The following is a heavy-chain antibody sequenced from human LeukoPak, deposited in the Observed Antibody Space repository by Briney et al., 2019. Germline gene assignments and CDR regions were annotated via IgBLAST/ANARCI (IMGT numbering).Heavy chain of an antibody. CDR2: INHIGST. Sequence: PSETLSLTCAVYGGSFSGYYWSWIRQPPGKGLEWFGEINHIGSTNYNPSLKSPVTISVDTSKNQFSLKLSSVTAADTAVYYCARGCPYYDFWSGYYTFWFDPWGQGTLVTVSS. D-gene: IGHD3-3*01. CDR1: GGSFSGYY. V-gene: IGHV4-34*01. CDR3: ARGCPYYDFWSGYYTFWFDP. J-gene: IGHJ5*02.